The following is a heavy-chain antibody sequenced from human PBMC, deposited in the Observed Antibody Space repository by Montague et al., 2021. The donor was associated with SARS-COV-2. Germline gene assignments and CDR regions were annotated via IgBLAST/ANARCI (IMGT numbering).Heavy chain of an antibody. CDR2: VYYSGST. D-gene: IGHD3-10*01. CDR1: SGSISTYY. J-gene: IGHJ6*02. CDR3: ASGADDCYYAMDV. Sequence: SETLSLTCTVSSGSISTYYWSWIRQHPGKGLEWMGYVYYSGSTNYNPSLKSRVTISVDTSKNQFSLKLRSVTAADTAVYYCASGADDCYYAMDVWGQGTTVTVSS. V-gene: IGHV4-59*01.